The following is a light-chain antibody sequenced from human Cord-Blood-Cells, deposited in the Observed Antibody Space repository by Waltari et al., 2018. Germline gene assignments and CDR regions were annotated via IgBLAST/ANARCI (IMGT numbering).Light chain of an antibody. J-gene: IGLJ1*01. V-gene: IGLV3-1*01. Sequence: SFELIQHPSVPLSPGKQAATPALGVKLGDKHACWYQQKPGQSPVLVIYQDSKRPSGIPERFSGSNSGNTATLTISGTQAMDEADYYCQAWDSSTAVFGTGTKVTVL. CDR1: KLGDKH. CDR3: QAWDSSTAV. CDR2: QDS.